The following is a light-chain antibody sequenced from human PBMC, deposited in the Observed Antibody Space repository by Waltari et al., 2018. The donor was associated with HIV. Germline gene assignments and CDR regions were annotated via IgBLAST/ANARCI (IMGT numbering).Light chain of an antibody. CDR3: QTWDTGIRV. CDR1: SGHSSYA. Sequence: QVVLTQSPSASASLGASVKLTCTLSSGHSSYAIAWRQQQPEKGPRYLMTLKSDGSHTKGDGIPDRFSGSISGAERYLTISSLQSEDEADYYCQTWDTGIRVFGFGTKVTVL. CDR2: LKSDGSH. V-gene: IGLV4-69*02. J-gene: IGLJ1*01.